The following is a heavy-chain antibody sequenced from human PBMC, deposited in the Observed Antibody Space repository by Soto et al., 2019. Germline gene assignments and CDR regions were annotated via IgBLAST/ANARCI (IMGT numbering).Heavy chain of an antibody. D-gene: IGHD3-22*01. Sequence: QVQLQESGPGLVKPSETLSLTCTVSGGSISSYYWSWIRQPPGKGLEWIGYIYYSGSTNYNPSLKSRVTISVDTSKNQFSLKLSYVTAADTAVYYGASDGLGYYDSSGYEPLPPFAFDIWGQGTMVTVSS. J-gene: IGHJ3*02. CDR2: IYYSGST. CDR1: GGSISSYY. CDR3: ASDGLGYYDSSGYEPLPPFAFDI. V-gene: IGHV4-59*01.